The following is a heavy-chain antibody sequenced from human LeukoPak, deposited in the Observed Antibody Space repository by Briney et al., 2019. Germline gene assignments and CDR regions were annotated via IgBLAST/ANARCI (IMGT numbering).Heavy chain of an antibody. Sequence: SETLSLTCSVSGGSISSNIYYWGWIRQPPGKGLEWIGSISYSGSTYYTPSLKSRVTISVDTSKNQFSLKLSSVTAADTAVYYCARHGTFAYCGGDCYPRGWFDPWGQGTLVTVSS. CDR2: ISYSGST. CDR3: ARHGTFAYCGGDCYPRGWFDP. D-gene: IGHD2-21*02. J-gene: IGHJ5*02. V-gene: IGHV4-39*01. CDR1: GGSISSNIYY.